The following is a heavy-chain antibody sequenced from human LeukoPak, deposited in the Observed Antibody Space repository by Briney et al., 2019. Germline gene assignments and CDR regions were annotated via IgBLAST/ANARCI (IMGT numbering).Heavy chain of an antibody. CDR1: GFTFRSYS. J-gene: IGHJ3*02. Sequence: GSLRLSCTASGFTFRSYSMSWVRQAPGKGLEWVSVIYSGGSTYYADSVKGRFTISRDNSKNTLYLQMNSLRAEDTAVYYCARDLASYCSGGSCSAETNAFDIWGQGTMVTVSS. V-gene: IGHV3-66*01. D-gene: IGHD2-15*01. CDR3: ARDLASYCSGGSCSAETNAFDI. CDR2: IYSGGST.